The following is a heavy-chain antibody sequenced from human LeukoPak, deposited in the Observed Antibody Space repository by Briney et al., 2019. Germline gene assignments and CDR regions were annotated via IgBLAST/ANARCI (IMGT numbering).Heavy chain of an antibody. Sequence: ASVKVSCKTSGYSFTDYYIHWVRHAPGQGLEWMGWINTKSGRTSSARKFQVRVTMTRDPSITTVYMDMAWLTSDDTAIYFCASADFIDAGPYLIGPWGQGTLVTVSS. J-gene: IGHJ5*02. D-gene: IGHD3-3*01. CDR3: ASADFIDAGPYLIGP. V-gene: IGHV1-2*02. CDR1: GYSFTDYY. CDR2: INTKSGRT.